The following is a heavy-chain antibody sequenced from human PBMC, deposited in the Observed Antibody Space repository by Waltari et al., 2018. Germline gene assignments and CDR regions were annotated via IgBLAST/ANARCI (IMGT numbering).Heavy chain of an antibody. J-gene: IGHJ4*02. CDR3: ARQSSGGTLYYFDH. CDR2: INPNSGGT. D-gene: IGHD3-22*01. CDR1: GYTFTGYY. Sequence: QVQLVQSASEVKKPGASVMVSCEASGYTFTGYYLHWVRQAPGRGLEWMGWINPNSGGTKYAPKFQGRVTMTRDPSISTAYMDLSSLRSDDPAVYYCARQSSGGTLYYFDHWGQGTLVTVSS. V-gene: IGHV1-2*02.